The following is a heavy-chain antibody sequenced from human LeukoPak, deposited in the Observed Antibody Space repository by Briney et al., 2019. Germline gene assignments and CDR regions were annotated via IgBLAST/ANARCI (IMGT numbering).Heavy chain of an antibody. CDR2: INSNSGGT. CDR1: GYTFTGYY. D-gene: IGHD3-10*01. V-gene: IGHV1-2*02. CDR3: ARDGRAGSGTPMDV. J-gene: IGHJ6*04. Sequence: ASVKVSCKASGYTFTGYYMHWVRQAPGQGLEWMGWINSNSGGTNYAQKFQGRVTMTRDTSISTAYMELSSLRSDDTAVYYCARDGRAGSGTPMDVWGKGTTVTISS.